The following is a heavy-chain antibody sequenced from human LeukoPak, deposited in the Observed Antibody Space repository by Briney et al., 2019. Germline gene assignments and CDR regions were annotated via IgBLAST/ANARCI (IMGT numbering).Heavy chain of an antibody. CDR3: ATLPSTVRGM. Sequence: GGSLRLSCAASGFTFSSYAMSWDRQAPGKGLEWVSAISGSGGSTYYADSVKGRFTISRDNSKNTLYLQMHSLRAEDTAVYYCATLPSTVRGMWGQGTLVTVSS. J-gene: IGHJ4*02. V-gene: IGHV3-23*01. CDR1: GFTFSSYA. D-gene: IGHD4-17*01. CDR2: ISGSGGST.